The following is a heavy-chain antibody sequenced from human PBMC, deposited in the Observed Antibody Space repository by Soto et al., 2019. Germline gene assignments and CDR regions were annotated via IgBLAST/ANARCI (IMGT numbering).Heavy chain of an antibody. Sequence: PSETLSLTCAVSGDSISTYYCMWIRQPPGKGLESIGYLYYGRSANYNPSLKSRVTISVDTSKNQFSLELSSVTAADTAVYYCASIYDSSGYYYGNNWFDPWGQGTLVTVSS. CDR3: ASIYDSSGYYYGNNWFDP. J-gene: IGHJ5*02. CDR2: LYYGRSA. V-gene: IGHV4-59*12. D-gene: IGHD3-22*01. CDR1: GDSISTYY.